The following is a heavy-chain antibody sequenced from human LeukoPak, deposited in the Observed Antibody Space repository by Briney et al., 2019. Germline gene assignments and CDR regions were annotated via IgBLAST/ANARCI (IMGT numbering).Heavy chain of an antibody. CDR1: GFNLRSYR. V-gene: IGHV3-21*01. CDR3: ARVHLNTVTTRHFDY. J-gene: IGHJ4*02. CDR2: ISSSSSYI. D-gene: IGHD4-17*01. Sequence: GFLRLFCSASGFNLRSYRMNWVRPAPGKGLEWGSSISSSSSYIYYADSVKGRFTISRDNAKNSLYLQMNSLRAEDTAVYYCARVHLNTVTTRHFDYWGQGTLVTVSS.